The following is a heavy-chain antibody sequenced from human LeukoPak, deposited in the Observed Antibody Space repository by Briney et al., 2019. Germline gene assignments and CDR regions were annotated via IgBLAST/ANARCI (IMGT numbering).Heavy chain of an antibody. CDR2: IYYTGST. V-gene: IGHV4-39*07. CDR3: ARVSSSWYQDWYFDR. J-gene: IGHJ2*01. Sequence: SETLSLTCTVSGGSISSSSYYWGWIRQPPGKGLEWIGTIYYTGSTYYNSSLKSRVTISVDTSKNQFSLKLTSVTAADTAVYYCARVSSSWYQDWYFDRWGRGTLVTVSS. D-gene: IGHD6-13*01. CDR1: GGSISSSSYY.